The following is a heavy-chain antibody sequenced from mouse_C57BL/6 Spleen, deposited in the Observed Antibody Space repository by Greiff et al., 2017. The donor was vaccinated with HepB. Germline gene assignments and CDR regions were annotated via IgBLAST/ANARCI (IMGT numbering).Heavy chain of an antibody. J-gene: IGHJ1*03. D-gene: IGHD5-1*01. CDR3: ARAGTYVRYFDV. V-gene: IGHV3-6*01. Sequence: EVKLMESGPGLVKPSQSLSLTCSVTGYSITSGYYWNWIRQFPGNKLEWMGYISYDGSNNYNPSLKNRISITRDTSKNQFFLKLNSVTTEDTATYYCARAGTYVRYFDVWGTGTTVTVSS. CDR2: ISYDGSN. CDR1: GYSITSGYY.